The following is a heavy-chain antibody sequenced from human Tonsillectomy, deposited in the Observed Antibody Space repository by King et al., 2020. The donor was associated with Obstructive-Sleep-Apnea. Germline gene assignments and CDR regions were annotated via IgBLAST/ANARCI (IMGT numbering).Heavy chain of an antibody. V-gene: IGHV3-30*04. D-gene: IGHD1-26*01. CDR1: GFTFSSYA. Sequence: QVQLVESGGGVVQPGRSLRLSCAASGFTFSSYAMHWVRQAPGKGLEWVAAISYDGSNKYYVDSVKGRFSISRDNSKNTRYLQMNSLRADDTAVYYCSRGRVVGASTYYFDYWGQGTLVTVSS. CDR3: SRGRVVGASTYYFDY. CDR2: ISYDGSNK. J-gene: IGHJ4*02.